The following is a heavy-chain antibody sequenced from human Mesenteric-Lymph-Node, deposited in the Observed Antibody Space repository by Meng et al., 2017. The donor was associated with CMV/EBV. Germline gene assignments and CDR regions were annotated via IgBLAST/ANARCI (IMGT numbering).Heavy chain of an antibody. V-gene: IGHV3-49*04. CDR1: GFTFGDYA. Sequence: GESLKISCTASGFTFGDYAMSWVRQAPGKGLEWVGFIRSKAYGGTTEYAASVKGRFTISRDDSKNTLYLQMNSLRAEDTAVYYCAKKYQLLYQYFQHWGQGALVTVSS. CDR2: IRSKAYGGTT. J-gene: IGHJ1*01. D-gene: IGHD2-2*02. CDR3: AKKYQLLYQYFQH.